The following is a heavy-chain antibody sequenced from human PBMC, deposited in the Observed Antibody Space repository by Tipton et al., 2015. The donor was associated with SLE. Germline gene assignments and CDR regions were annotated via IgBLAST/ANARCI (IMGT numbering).Heavy chain of an antibody. V-gene: IGHV3-74*03. J-gene: IGHJ3*01. CDR3: ALGGFCSGGSCYSN. CDR2: INSDGSDT. CDR1: EFTFSRYW. D-gene: IGHD2-15*01. Sequence: SLRLSCAASEFTFSRYWMHWVRQAPGKGLVWVSRINSDGSDTTYADSVKGRFTISRDNSKNTLYLQINNLRAEDTAVYYCALGGFCSGGSCYSNWGQGTMVIVFS.